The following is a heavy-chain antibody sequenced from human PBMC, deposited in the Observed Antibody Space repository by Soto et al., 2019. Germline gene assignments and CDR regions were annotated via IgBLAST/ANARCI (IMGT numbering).Heavy chain of an antibody. CDR1: GFTFSSYW. Sequence: RGSLRLSCAASGFTFSSYWMSWVRQAPGKGLEWVANIKQDGSEKYYVDSVKGRFTISRDNAKNSLYLQMNSLRAEDTAVYYCASIRYFGHQYYMDVWGKGTTVTVSS. CDR2: IKQDGSEK. V-gene: IGHV3-7*01. CDR3: ASIRYFGHQYYMDV. D-gene: IGHD3-9*01. J-gene: IGHJ6*03.